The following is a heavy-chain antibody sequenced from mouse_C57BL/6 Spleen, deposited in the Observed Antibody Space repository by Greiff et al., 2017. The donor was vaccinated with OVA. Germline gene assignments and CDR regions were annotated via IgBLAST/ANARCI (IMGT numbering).Heavy chain of an antibody. CDR3: TRQYYAQRYYYAMDY. Sequence: VQLQQSGAELVRPGASVTLSCKASGYTFTDYEMHWVKQTPVHGLEWIGAIDPETGGTAYNQKFKGKAILTADKSSSTAYMELRSLTSEDSAVYYCTRQYYAQRYYYAMDYWGQGTSVTVSS. D-gene: IGHD1-1*01. CDR1: GYTFTDYE. CDR2: IDPETGGT. V-gene: IGHV1-15*01. J-gene: IGHJ4*01.